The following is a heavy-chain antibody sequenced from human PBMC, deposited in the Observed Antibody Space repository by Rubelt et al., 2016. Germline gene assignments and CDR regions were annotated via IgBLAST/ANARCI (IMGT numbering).Heavy chain of an antibody. J-gene: IGHJ4*02. V-gene: IGHV3-48*04. Sequence: PGGSLRLSCIASGFTFNSYRMNWVRQAPGKGLEWVSTIYDGGSPLYYADPVKGRFTISRDNAKNSLYLRMDSLRAEDTAVYYCARDAPYSGSYLQFDHWGQGTLVTVSS. CDR1: GFTFNSYR. CDR2: IYDGGSPL. D-gene: IGHD1-26*01. CDR3: ARDAPYSGSYLQFDH.